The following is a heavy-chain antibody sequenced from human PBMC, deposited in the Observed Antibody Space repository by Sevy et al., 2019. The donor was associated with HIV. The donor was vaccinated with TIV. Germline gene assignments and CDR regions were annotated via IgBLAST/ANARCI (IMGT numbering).Heavy chain of an antibody. D-gene: IGHD1-26*01. CDR3: ARDGGYSVKWYPLY. V-gene: IGHV3-30-3*01. CDR2: ISYEGTET. CDR1: GFAFSTHA. Sequence: GGSLRLSCAASGFAFSTHAMHWVRQAPGKGLEWVEGISYEGTETFYAASVEGRFIISRDNSKNMLSLQINSLRPEDTAVYYCARDGGYSVKWYPLYWGHGTLVTVSS. J-gene: IGHJ4*01.